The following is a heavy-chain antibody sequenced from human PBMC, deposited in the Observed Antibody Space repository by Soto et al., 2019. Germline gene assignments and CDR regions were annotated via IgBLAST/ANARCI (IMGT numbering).Heavy chain of an antibody. CDR2: MNPNSGNT. Sequence: QVQLVQSGAEVKKPGAAVKVSCKASGYTFTNYDINWVRQATGQGLEWMGWMNPNSGNTGYAQNFQGRVTMTRNTSISAAYMELSSLRSEDTAVYFCARRRSSGGSTLPYWGQGTLVTVSS. J-gene: IGHJ4*02. CDR3: ARRRSSGGSTLPY. CDR1: GYTFTNYD. D-gene: IGHD2-15*01. V-gene: IGHV1-8*01.